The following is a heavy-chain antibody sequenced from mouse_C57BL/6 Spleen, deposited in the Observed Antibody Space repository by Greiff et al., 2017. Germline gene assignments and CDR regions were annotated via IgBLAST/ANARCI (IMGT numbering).Heavy chain of an antibody. Sequence: EVKLVESGGGLVKPGGSLKLSCAASGFTFSSYAMSRVRQTPEKRLEWVATISDGGSYTYYPDNVKGRFTISRDNAKNNLYLQMSHLKSEDTAMYYCARELGLYYYAMYYWGQGTSVTVSS. V-gene: IGHV5-4*01. J-gene: IGHJ4*01. CDR3: ARELGLYYYAMYY. D-gene: IGHD4-1*01. CDR2: ISDGGSYT. CDR1: GFTFSSYA.